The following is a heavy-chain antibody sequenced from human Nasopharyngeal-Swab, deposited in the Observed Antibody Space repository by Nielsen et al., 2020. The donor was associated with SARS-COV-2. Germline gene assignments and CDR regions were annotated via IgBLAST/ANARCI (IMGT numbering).Heavy chain of an antibody. V-gene: IGHV3-48*01. Sequence: GGSLRLSCAASGFTFSSYSMNWVRQAPGKGLEWVSYISSSSSTIYYADSVKGRFTISRDNAKNSPYLQMNSLSAEDTAVYYCARVGPGVVVVASIDYWGQGTLVTVSS. CDR3: ARVGPGVVVVASIDY. D-gene: IGHD2-15*01. J-gene: IGHJ4*02. CDR2: ISSSSSTI. CDR1: GFTFSSYS.